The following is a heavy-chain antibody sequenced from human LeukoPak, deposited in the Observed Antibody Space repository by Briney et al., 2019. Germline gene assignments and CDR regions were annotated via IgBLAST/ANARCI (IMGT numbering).Heavy chain of an antibody. CDR1: GFTFSSYD. CDR2: IRYDGSDK. CDR3: ARDSPPFWSGYYFDY. D-gene: IGHD3-3*01. V-gene: IGHV3-30*02. Sequence: HPGGSLRLSCSASGFTFSSYDMHWVRQAPGKGLEWVAFIRYDGSDKYYADSVKGRFTISRDNSKNTLYLQMNSLRAEDTAVYYCARDSPPFWSGYYFDYWGQGTLVTVSS. J-gene: IGHJ4*02.